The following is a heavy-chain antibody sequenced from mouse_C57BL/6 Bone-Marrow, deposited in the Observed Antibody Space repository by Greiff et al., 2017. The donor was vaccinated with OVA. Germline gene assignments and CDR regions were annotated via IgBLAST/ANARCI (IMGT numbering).Heavy chain of an antibody. CDR2: IYPGDGDT. V-gene: IGHV1-80*01. D-gene: IGHD4-1*01. Sequence: VQLKESGAELVKPGASVKISCKASGYAFSSYWMNWVKQRPGKGLEWIGQIYPGDGDTNYNGKFKGKATLTADKSSSTAYMQLSSLTSEDSAVYFCARLTGNYYAMDYWGQGTSVTVSS. CDR1: GYAFSSYW. J-gene: IGHJ4*01. CDR3: ARLTGNYYAMDY.